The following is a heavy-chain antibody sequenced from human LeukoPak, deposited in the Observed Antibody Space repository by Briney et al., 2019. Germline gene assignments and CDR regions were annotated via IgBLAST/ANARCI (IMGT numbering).Heavy chain of an antibody. CDR2: IIPIFGTA. Sequence: ASAKVSCKASGGTFNSYAISWVRQAPGQGLEWMGGIIPIFGTANYAQKFQGRVTITTDESTSTAYMELSSLRSEDTAVYYCARSDTAMRYGVYYYYYMDVWGKGTTVTVSS. CDR1: GGTFNSYA. J-gene: IGHJ6*03. V-gene: IGHV1-69*05. CDR3: ARSDTAMRYGVYYYYYMDV. D-gene: IGHD5-18*01.